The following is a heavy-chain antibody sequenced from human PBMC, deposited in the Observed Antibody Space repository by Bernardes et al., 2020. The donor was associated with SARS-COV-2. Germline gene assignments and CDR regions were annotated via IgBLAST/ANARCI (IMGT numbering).Heavy chain of an antibody. Sequence: FPKLSCAASGFTFSSYWMHWVRQAPGTGLVWVSRINSDGSSTSYADSVKGRFTISRDNAKNTLYLQMNSLRAEDTAVYYCARADVVVPPQGDYWGQGTLVTGSS. CDR1: GFTFSSYW. V-gene: IGHV3-74*01. D-gene: IGHD2-2*01. CDR2: INSDGSST. J-gene: IGHJ4*02. CDR3: ARADVVVPPQGDY.